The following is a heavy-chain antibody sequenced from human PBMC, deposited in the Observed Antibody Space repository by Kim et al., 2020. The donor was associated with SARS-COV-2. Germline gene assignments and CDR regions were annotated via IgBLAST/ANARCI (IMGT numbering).Heavy chain of an antibody. CDR3: ARERGYNYGYSFDY. Sequence: GGSLRLSCAASGFAFSSYAMHWVRQAPGKGLEFVSIITGDGSSTNYAISVKGRFTISRDNSNNMLYLQMGSLRAEDMAVYYCARERGYNYGYSFDYWGRGPLVTVSS. CDR2: ITGDGSST. D-gene: IGHD5-18*01. J-gene: IGHJ4*02. CDR1: GFAFSSYA. V-gene: IGHV3-64*01.